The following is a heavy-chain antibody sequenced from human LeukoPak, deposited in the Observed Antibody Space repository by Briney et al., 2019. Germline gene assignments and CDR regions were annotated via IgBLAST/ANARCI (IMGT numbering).Heavy chain of an antibody. D-gene: IGHD3-10*01. J-gene: IGHJ5*02. V-gene: IGHV4-59*12. CDR1: GDSISSYY. CDR2: IYYSGST. Sequence: PSETLSLTCAVSGDSISSYYWSWIRQPPGKGLEWIGYIYYSGSTKYNPSLKSRVTISLDTSKNQFSLKLSSVTAADTAVYYCARGRPDGSGSYYKFDPWGQGTLVTVSS. CDR3: ARGRPDGSGSYYKFDP.